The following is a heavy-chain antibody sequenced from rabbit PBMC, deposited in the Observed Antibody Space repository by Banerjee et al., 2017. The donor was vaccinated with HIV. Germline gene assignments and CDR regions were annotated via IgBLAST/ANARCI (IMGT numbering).Heavy chain of an antibody. CDR2: IDPVFGST. J-gene: IGHJ4*01. V-gene: IGHV1S7*01. Sequence: QLKESGGGLVQPGGSLKLSCKASGFDFSSYYMSWVRQAPGKGLEWIGYIDPVFGSTYYASWVNGRFTISSHNAQNTLYLQLNSLTAADTATYFCARDSLIYAGYGYPNNLWGPGTLVTVS. D-gene: IGHD6-1*01. CDR3: ARDSLIYAGYGYPNNL. CDR1: GFDFSSYY.